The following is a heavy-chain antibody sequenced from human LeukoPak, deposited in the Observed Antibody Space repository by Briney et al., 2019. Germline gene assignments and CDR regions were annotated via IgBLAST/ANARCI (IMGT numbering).Heavy chain of an antibody. CDR2: IRSIANSYAT. V-gene: IGHV3-73*01. D-gene: IGHD6-13*01. CDR1: GFTFSGSA. CDR3: TRLGAGYSSSWYGS. Sequence: GGSLRLSCAASGFTFSGSAMHWVRQASGKGLEWVGRIRSIANSYATAYAASVKGRFTISRDDSKNTAYLQMNSLKTEDTAVYYCTRLGAGYSSSWYGSWGQGTLVTVSS. J-gene: IGHJ4*02.